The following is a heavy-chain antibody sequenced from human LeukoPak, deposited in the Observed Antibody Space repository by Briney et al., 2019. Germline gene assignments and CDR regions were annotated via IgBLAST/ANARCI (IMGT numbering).Heavy chain of an antibody. D-gene: IGHD6-19*01. J-gene: IGHJ6*02. CDR3: ARVLSSGWYYYGMDV. CDR1: GFTFSSYG. V-gene: IGHV3-33*01. Sequence: PGRSLRLSCAASGFTFSSYGMHWVRQAPGKGLEWVAVIWYDGSNKYYADSAKGRFTISRDNSKNTLYLQMNSLRAEDTAVYYCARVLSSGWYYYGMDVWGQGTTVTVSS. CDR2: IWYDGSNK.